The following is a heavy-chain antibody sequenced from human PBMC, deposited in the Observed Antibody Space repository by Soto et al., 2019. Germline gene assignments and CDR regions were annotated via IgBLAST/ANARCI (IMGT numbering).Heavy chain of an antibody. Sequence: QVQLVESGGGVVQPGRSLRLSCAASGFTFSSYGMHWVRQAPGKGLEWVAVIWYDGSNKYYADSVKGRFTISRDNSKNTMYLQMNSLRAEDTAVYYCARDRGFLGVWGKGTTVTVSS. V-gene: IGHV3-33*01. J-gene: IGHJ6*04. CDR1: GFTFSSYG. CDR2: IWYDGSNK. CDR3: ARDRGFLGV.